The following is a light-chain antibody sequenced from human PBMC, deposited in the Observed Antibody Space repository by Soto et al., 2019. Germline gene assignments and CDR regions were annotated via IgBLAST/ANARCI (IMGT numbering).Light chain of an antibody. CDR3: GAWDSSLSVYV. V-gene: IGLV1-51*01. Sequence: QSVLTQPPSVSAAPGQKVTISCSGSSPNIGNNYVSWYQQLPGTAPKLLIYDNNKRPSGIPDRFSGSKSGTSATLGITGLQTGDEADYYCGAWDSSLSVYVFGPGTKLTVL. CDR2: DNN. J-gene: IGLJ1*01. CDR1: SPNIGNNY.